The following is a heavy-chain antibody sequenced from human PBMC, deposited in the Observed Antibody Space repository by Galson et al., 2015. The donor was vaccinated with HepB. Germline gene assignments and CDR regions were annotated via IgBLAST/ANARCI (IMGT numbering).Heavy chain of an antibody. Sequence: SLRLSCAASGFTFTSYGMHWVRQAPGKGLEWLAFISYDGSNKYYADSVKGRFTISRDNSKNTLYLQMNSLRTDDTAVYYCAKDPAGWNYEGNFDYWGQGTLVTVSS. CDR3: AKDPAGWNYEGNFDY. J-gene: IGHJ4*02. D-gene: IGHD1-7*01. V-gene: IGHV3-30*18. CDR1: GFTFTSYG. CDR2: ISYDGSNK.